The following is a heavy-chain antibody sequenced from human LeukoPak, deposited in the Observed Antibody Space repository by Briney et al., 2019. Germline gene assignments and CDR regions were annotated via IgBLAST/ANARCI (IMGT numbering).Heavy chain of an antibody. Sequence: PSETLSLTCTVSGGSISSYYWSWIRQPPGKGLEWIGYINYSGSTNYNPSLKSRVTISVDTSKNQFSLKLSSVTAADTAVYYCARAQLNLLVDFGMDVWGQGTTVTVSS. V-gene: IGHV4-59*01. D-gene: IGHD1-1*01. J-gene: IGHJ6*02. CDR3: ARAQLNLLVDFGMDV. CDR1: GGSISSYY. CDR2: INYSGST.